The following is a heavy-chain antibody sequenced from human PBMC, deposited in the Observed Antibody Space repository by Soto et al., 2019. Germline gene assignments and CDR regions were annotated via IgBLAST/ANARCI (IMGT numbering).Heavy chain of an antibody. D-gene: IGHD4-4*01. V-gene: IGHV3-23*01. J-gene: IGHJ4*02. Sequence: EVQLLESGGGLVLPGVSLRLSCAASGFTFNAYAMTWVRQAPGKGLEWVSAIGGSGGNRYYAASVKGRFTISRDNSKDALDLQMNSLRVEDTAVYYCARVASDYINSVDHWGQGILVTVSS. CDR2: IGGSGGNR. CDR1: GFTFNAYA. CDR3: ARVASDYINSVDH.